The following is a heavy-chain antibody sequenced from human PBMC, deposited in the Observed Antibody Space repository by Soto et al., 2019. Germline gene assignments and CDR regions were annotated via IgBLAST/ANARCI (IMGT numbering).Heavy chain of an antibody. Sequence: GGSLRFSCAASGFTFSSYAMSWVRQAPGKGLEWVSAISGSGGSTYYADSVKGRFTISRDNSKNTLYLQMNSLRAEDTAVYYCAKFRRGSSFPSFDYWGQGTLVTVSS. CDR2: ISGSGGST. D-gene: IGHD6-6*01. CDR3: AKFRRGSSFPSFDY. CDR1: GFTFSSYA. V-gene: IGHV3-23*01. J-gene: IGHJ4*02.